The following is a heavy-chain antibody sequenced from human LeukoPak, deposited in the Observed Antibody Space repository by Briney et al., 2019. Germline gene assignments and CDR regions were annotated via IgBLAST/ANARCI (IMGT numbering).Heavy chain of an antibody. Sequence: ASVKVSCKVSGYTLTELSMHWVRQAPGKGLEWMGGFDPEDGETIYAQKFQGRVTMTEDTSTDTAYMELSSLRSEDTAVYYCATAIRGYDSSGYYHLQHWGQGTLVTVSS. CDR2: FDPEDGET. J-gene: IGHJ1*01. V-gene: IGHV1-24*01. D-gene: IGHD3-22*01. CDR1: GYTLTELS. CDR3: ATAIRGYDSSGYYHLQH.